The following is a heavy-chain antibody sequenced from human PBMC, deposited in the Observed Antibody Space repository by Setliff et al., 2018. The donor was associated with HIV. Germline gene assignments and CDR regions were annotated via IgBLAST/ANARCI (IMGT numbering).Heavy chain of an antibody. V-gene: IGHV4-61*09. Sequence: SETLSLTCSVSGGSINRGTYYWTWIRQSAGKGLEWIGHIYITGDTDYNPSLESRVAISIDTSKNQLSLKLSSVTAADTAVYYCARDNSYYYGSGGHYYYAMDVWGQGTTVTVSS. D-gene: IGHD3-10*01. CDR2: IYITGDT. J-gene: IGHJ6*02. CDR3: ARDNSYYYGSGGHYYYAMDV. CDR1: GGSINRGTYY.